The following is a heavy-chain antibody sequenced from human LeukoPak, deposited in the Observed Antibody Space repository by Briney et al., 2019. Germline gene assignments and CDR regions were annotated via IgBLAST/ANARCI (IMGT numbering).Heavy chain of an antibody. J-gene: IGHJ4*02. Sequence: GGSLRLSCAASGFTFSNYGMHWVRQAPDKGLEWVAFVSYDGSDEFYEDSVKGRFTISRDNSRSTPNLQMNSLRAEDTAIYYCTKEDRDFDHWGQGTLVTVSS. CDR3: TKEDRDFDH. CDR2: VSYDGSDE. CDR1: GFTFSNYG. V-gene: IGHV3-30*02. D-gene: IGHD5-24*01.